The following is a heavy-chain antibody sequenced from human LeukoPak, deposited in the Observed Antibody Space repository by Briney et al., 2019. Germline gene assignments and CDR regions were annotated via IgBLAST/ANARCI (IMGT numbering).Heavy chain of an antibody. CDR3: AKDSSPQRYGSFDY. CDR2: ISGSGGRT. V-gene: IGHV3-23*01. D-gene: IGHD4-17*01. CDR1: GFTFSSYA. Sequence: GGSLRLSCAASGFTFSSYAMSWVRQAPGKGLEWVSAISGSGGRTYYADSVKGRFTISRDNSKNTLYLQMNSLRAEDTGVYYCAKDSSPQRYGSFDYWGQGTLVTVSS. J-gene: IGHJ4*02.